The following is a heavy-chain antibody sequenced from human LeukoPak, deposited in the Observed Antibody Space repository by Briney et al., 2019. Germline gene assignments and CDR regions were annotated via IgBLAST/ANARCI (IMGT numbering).Heavy chain of an antibody. CDR3: ASLTSGYYYGLDY. V-gene: IGHV4-34*01. J-gene: IGHJ4*02. CDR1: GGSFSGYY. Sequence: SETLSLTCAVYGGSFSGYYWSWIRQPPGKGLEWIGEINHSGSTNYNPSLKSRVTISVGTSKNQFSLKLSSVTAADTAVYYCASLTSGYYYGLDYWGQGTLVTVSS. CDR2: INHSGST. D-gene: IGHD3-22*01.